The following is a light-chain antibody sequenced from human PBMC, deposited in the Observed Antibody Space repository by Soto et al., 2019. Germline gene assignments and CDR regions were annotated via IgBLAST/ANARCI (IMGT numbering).Light chain of an antibody. V-gene: IGKV3-20*01. CDR1: QSVSSSY. CDR3: QQYGSSPIFT. CDR2: GAS. Sequence: EIVLTQSPGTLSLSPGERATLSCRASQSVSSSYLAWYQQKPGQAPRLLLYGASSRATGIPDRFSGSVSGTDFTLTISRLESQDFAVYYCQQYGSSPIFTCGTGTKVDIK. J-gene: IGKJ3*01.